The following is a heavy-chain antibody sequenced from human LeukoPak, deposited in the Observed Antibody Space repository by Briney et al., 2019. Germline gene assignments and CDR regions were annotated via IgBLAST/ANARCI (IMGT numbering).Heavy chain of an antibody. D-gene: IGHD2-21*02. CDR2: ISYDGSNK. CDR3: ATNCGGDCYPSGGDAFDI. V-gene: IGHV3-30*03. CDR1: GFTFSSYG. J-gene: IGHJ3*02. Sequence: PGGSLRLSCAASGFTFSSYGMHWVRQAPGKGLEWVAVISYDGSNKYYADSVKGRFTISRDNSKNTLYLQMNSLRAEDTAVYYCATNCGGDCYPSGGDAFDIWGQGTMVTVSS.